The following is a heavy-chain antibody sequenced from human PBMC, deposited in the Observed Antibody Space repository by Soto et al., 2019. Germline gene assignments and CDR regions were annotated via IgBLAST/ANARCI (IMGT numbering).Heavy chain of an antibody. CDR2: INHSGST. J-gene: IGHJ5*02. Sequence: PSETLSLTCAVYGGSFSGYYWSWIRQPPGKGLEWIGEINHSGSTNYNPSLKSRVTISVDTSKNQFSLKLSSVTAADTAVYYCARGRQQWLGWFDPWGQGTLVTVSS. V-gene: IGHV4-34*01. D-gene: IGHD6-19*01. CDR3: ARGRQQWLGWFDP. CDR1: GGSFSGYY.